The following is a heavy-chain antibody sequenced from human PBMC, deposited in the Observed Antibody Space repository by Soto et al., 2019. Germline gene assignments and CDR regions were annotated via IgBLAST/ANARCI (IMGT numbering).Heavy chain of an antibody. Sequence: GASVKVSCKASGYTFTSYDINWVRQATGQGLEWMGWMNPNSGNTGYAQKFQGRVTMTRNTSISTAYMELSSLRSEDTAVYYCARGRLNYDILTGYRRYFDYWGQGTLVTVSS. J-gene: IGHJ4*02. D-gene: IGHD3-9*01. CDR2: MNPNSGNT. CDR3: ARGRLNYDILTGYRRYFDY. CDR1: GYTFTSYD. V-gene: IGHV1-8*01.